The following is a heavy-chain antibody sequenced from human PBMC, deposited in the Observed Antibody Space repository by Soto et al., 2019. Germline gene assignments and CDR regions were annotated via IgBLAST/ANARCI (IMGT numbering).Heavy chain of an antibody. CDR2: IYSGGAT. D-gene: IGHD1-1*01. J-gene: IGHJ4*02. CDR1: GFTVSNNY. Sequence: EVQLVESGGGLVQPGGSLRLSCAASGFTVSNNYMRWVRQAPGKGLEWVSLIYSGGATYYADSVKGRFTISRDNSKNTLYLQMNSLRAEDTAVYYCARDGTYNWVGGQGILVNVSS. CDR3: ARDGTYNWV. V-gene: IGHV3-66*01.